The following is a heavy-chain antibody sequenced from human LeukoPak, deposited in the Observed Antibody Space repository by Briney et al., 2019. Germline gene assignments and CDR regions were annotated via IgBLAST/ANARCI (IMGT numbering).Heavy chain of an antibody. D-gene: IGHD6-13*01. CDR1: GFTFSSYE. J-gene: IGHJ3*02. Sequence: QPGGSLRLSCAASGFTFSSYEMNWVRQAPGKGLEWVSYISSSGSTIYYADSVKGRFTISGDNAKNSLYLQMSSLRAEDTAVYYCARGYSSSWSDAFDIWGQGTMVTVSS. V-gene: IGHV3-48*03. CDR3: ARGYSSSWSDAFDI. CDR2: ISSSGSTI.